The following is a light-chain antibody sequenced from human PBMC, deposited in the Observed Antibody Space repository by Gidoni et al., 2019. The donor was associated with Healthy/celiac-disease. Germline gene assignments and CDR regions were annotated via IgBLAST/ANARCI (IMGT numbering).Light chain of an antibody. J-gene: IGKJ1*01. V-gene: IGKV3-15*01. CDR2: GAP. CDR3: QQYNNWPPWT. Sequence: EIVMTQSTATLSVSPGERATLSCRGIQSVSNNLAWYQQKPGQAPRLLIYGAPTRATGIPARFSGSGSGTVFTLTISSLPSEDFAVYYCQQYNNWPPWTFGQXTKVEIK. CDR1: QSVSNN.